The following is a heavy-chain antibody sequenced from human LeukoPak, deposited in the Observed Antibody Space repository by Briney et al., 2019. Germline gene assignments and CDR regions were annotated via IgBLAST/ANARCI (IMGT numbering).Heavy chain of an antibody. CDR1: GFTFSSYA. CDR3: AKRGRVLRFLEWLLSFDY. J-gene: IGHJ4*02. CDR2: ISGSGGST. D-gene: IGHD3-3*01. V-gene: IGHV3-23*01. Sequence: GRSLRLSCAASGFTFSSYAMSWVRQAPGKGLEWVSAISGSGGSTYYADSVKGRFTISRDNSKNTLYLQMNSLRAEDTAVYYCAKRGRVLRFLEWLLSFDYWGQGTLVTVTS.